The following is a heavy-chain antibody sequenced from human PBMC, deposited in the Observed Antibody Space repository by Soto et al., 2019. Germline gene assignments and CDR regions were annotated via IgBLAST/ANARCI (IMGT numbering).Heavy chain of an antibody. D-gene: IGHD3-22*01. Sequence: PSQTLSLTCSVSGDSIRSHYWSWIRQHPGKGLEWIGYISYSGSTNYNPSLKSRVTIFVDTSENQFSLKLSSVTAADTAVYYCARHYYDTLGYWGQGTLVTVSS. CDR1: GDSIRSHY. J-gene: IGHJ4*02. CDR2: ISYSGST. CDR3: ARHYYDTLGY. V-gene: IGHV4-59*08.